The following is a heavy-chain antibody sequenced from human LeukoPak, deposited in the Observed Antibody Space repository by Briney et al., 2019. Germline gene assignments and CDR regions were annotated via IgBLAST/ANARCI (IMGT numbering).Heavy chain of an antibody. CDR3: AREEDTSGFDSRFDP. V-gene: IGHV1-69*13. J-gene: IGHJ5*02. CDR1: GGTCSVYG. Sequence: SVNVSCRASGGTCSVYGSSWVRQAPGQGLEWMGGIIPLFGTTNYAKKFQRRVAITADESTSTAYMELSSLRSEDTAVYYCAREEDTSGFDSRFDPWGQGTLVTVSS. CDR2: IIPLFGTT. D-gene: IGHD6-19*01.